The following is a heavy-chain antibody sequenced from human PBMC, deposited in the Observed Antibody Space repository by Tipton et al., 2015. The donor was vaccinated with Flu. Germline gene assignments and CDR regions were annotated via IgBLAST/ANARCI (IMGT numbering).Heavy chain of an antibody. J-gene: IGHJ6*02. V-gene: IGHV3-43D*03. CDR3: ATEVAWQGGGYYGMDV. Sequence: SLRLSCAASGLTFDGYDMHWVRQAPGKGLEWVSVISWDGGSIFYADSVRGRFTVSRDNSENSLYLQMSSLRAGDTALYYCATEVAWQGGGYYGMDVWGQGTTVTVSS. CDR1: GLTFDGYD. D-gene: IGHD1-26*01. CDR2: ISWDGGSI.